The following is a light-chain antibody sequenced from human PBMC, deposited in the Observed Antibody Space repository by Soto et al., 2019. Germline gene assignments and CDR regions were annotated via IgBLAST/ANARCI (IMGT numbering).Light chain of an antibody. CDR1: QSVTNNF. CDR2: GAS. CDR3: QQYGTPPFT. J-gene: IGKJ3*01. V-gene: IGKV3-20*01. Sequence: PGDRATLSCGASQSVTNNFLAWYQQKPGQAPRLLIYGASSRATGVPDRFSGSGSGTDFTLTISRLEPGDFAVYYCQQYGTPPFTFGPGTKVDIK.